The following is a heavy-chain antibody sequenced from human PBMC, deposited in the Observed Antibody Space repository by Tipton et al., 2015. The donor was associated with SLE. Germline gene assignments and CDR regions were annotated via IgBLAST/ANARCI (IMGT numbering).Heavy chain of an antibody. CDR1: GYDFNNYW. V-gene: IGHV5-51*01. CDR2: IHPGDSGS. J-gene: IGHJ3*02. Sequence: VQLVQSGAEVKKPGESLKISCKGYGYDFNNYWIGWVRQMPGKGLEWMGLIHPGDSGSRDNPSFQGQVTISADKSITTAYLQWSSLKASDTAIYYCARHLARENAFDIWGQGTMVTVSA. D-gene: IGHD5-24*01. CDR3: ARHLARENAFDI.